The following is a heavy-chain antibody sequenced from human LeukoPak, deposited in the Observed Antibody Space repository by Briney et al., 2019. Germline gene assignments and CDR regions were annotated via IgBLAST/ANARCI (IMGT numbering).Heavy chain of an antibody. J-gene: IGHJ5*02. CDR1: VYSFTSYA. CDR2: INPNTGGT. CDR3: ARDEKSKDGYNFWFDP. V-gene: IGHV1-2*02. Sequence: GASVKVSCKASVYSFTSYAYNWVRQAPGQGLEWMAWINPNTGGTNFAQKFQGRVTMTSNTSISTAYMELTRLSSDDTAVYYCARDEKSKDGYNFWFDPWGQGTLVTVSS. D-gene: IGHD5-24*01.